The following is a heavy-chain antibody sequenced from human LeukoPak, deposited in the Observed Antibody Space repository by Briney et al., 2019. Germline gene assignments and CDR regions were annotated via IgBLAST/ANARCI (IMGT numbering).Heavy chain of an antibody. D-gene: IGHD6-13*01. CDR3: AREGITAAADY. J-gene: IGHJ4*02. V-gene: IGHV3-7*01. CDR1: GFIFSRYW. CDR2: INQDESER. Sequence: PGGSLRLSCATSGFIFSRYWMSWVRQAPGKGLEWVANINQDESERNYVDSVKGRFTISRDNAKNSLDLQMNSLRAEDTAVYYCAREGITAAADYWGQGTLVTVSS.